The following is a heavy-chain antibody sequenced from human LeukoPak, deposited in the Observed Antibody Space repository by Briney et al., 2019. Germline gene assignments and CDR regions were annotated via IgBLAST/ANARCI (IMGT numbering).Heavy chain of an antibody. CDR3: AGAKGSYYDKSGYFPLDY. D-gene: IGHD3-22*01. J-gene: IGHJ4*02. Sequence: PGGSLRLSCAASGFTFNNYAMRWVRQAPGKGLEWVSGISGGGDSTFYADSVKGRFTISKDTSKNTLFLHLTSLRAEDTAMYYCAGAKGSYYDKSGYFPLDYWGQGTLVTVSS. V-gene: IGHV3-23*01. CDR1: GFTFNNYA. CDR2: ISGGGDST.